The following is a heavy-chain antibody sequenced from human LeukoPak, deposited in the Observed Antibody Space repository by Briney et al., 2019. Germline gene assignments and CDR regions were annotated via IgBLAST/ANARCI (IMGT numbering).Heavy chain of an antibody. D-gene: IGHD1-7*01. CDR1: GGSINSSWCR. CDR2: AHYSGST. V-gene: IGHV4-39*07. Sequence: PSETPSLPCTVSGGSINSSWCRWGWIRQPPGKGLEWIGSAHYSGSTYYNPSLKSRVTISVDTSKNQFSLKLSSVTAADTAVYYCARLTGTYYYYYMDVWGKGTTVTVSS. CDR3: ARLTGTYYYYYMDV. J-gene: IGHJ6*03.